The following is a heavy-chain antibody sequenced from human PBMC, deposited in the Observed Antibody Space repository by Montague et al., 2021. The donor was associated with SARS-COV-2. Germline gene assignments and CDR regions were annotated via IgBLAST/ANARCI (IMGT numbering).Heavy chain of an antibody. J-gene: IGHJ6*02. CDR1: GFTFSSYS. CDR3: ASGNRNYYYSMDV. V-gene: IGHV3-21*01. CDR2: ISSSSSYI. Sequence: SLSLSCAASGFTFSSYSMNWVRQAPGKGLEWVSSISSSSSYIYYADSVKGRFTISRDNAKNSLYLQMNSLRAEDTAVYYCASGNRNYYYSMDVWGQGTTVTVSS. D-gene: IGHD3-10*01.